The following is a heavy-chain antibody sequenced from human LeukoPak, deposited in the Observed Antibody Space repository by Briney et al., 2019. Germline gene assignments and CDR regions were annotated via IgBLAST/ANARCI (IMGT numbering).Heavy chain of an antibody. V-gene: IGHV1-2*02. J-gene: IGHJ6*03. CDR2: INPNSGGT. Sequence: ASVKVSCKASGYTFTGYYMHWVRQAPGQGLEWMGWINPNSGGTNYAQKFQGRVTMTRATSINTAYMELSRLRSDDTAVYYCAIPSGIAAAGNEFYYMDVWGKGTTVTVSS. CDR1: GYTFTGYY. D-gene: IGHD6-13*01. CDR3: AIPSGIAAAGNEFYYMDV.